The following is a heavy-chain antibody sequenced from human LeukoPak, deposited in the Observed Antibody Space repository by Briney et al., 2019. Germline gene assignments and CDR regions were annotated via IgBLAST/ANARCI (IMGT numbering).Heavy chain of an antibody. Sequence: GGSLRLSCAASGFTVSSSYMSWVRQAPGKGLEWVAVISYDGSNKYYADSVKGRFTISRDNSKNTLYLQMNSLRAEDTAAYYCAREVMVYFDYWGQGTLVTVSS. D-gene: IGHD2-8*01. CDR2: ISYDGSNK. CDR1: GFTVSSSY. J-gene: IGHJ4*02. CDR3: AREVMVYFDY. V-gene: IGHV3-30*03.